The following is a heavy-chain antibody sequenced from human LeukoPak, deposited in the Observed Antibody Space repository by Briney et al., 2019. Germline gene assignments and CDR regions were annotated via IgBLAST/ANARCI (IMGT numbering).Heavy chain of an antibody. CDR2: TYYRSKWYN. CDR3: ARADLQGFVVVTARGAFDI. CDR1: GDSVSSNSAA. D-gene: IGHD2-21*02. J-gene: IGHJ3*02. V-gene: IGHV6-1*01. Sequence: TSQTLSLTCAISGDSVSSNSAAWNWIRQSPSRGLEWLGRTYYRSKWYNDYAVSVKSRITINPDTSKNQFSLQLNSVTPEDTAVYYCARADLQGFVVVTARGAFDIWGQGTMVTVSS.